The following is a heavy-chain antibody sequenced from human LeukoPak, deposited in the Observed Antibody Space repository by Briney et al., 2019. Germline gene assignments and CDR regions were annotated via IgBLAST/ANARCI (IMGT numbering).Heavy chain of an antibody. CDR3: ARALWFGELSLDY. CDR2: ISGSGGST. Sequence: GGSLRLSCAASGFTFSSFAMSWVRQAPGKGLEWVSAISGSGGSTYYADSVKGRFTISRDNSKNTLYLQMNSLRAEDTAVYYCARALWFGELSLDYWGQGTLVTVSS. V-gene: IGHV3-23*01. D-gene: IGHD3-10*01. CDR1: GFTFSSFA. J-gene: IGHJ4*02.